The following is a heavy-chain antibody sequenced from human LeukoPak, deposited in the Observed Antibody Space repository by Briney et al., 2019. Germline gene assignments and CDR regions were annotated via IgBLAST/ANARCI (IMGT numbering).Heavy chain of an antibody. CDR1: GLTFSSYS. J-gene: IGHJ5*02. CDR2: ISSSSSYI. CDR3: ARGIAAAGTWFDP. Sequence: GGSLRLSCAASGLTFSSYSMNWVRQAPGKGLEWVSSISSSSSYIYYADSVKGRFTISRDNAKNSLYLQMNSLRAEDTAVYYCARGIAAAGTWFDPWGRGTLVTVSS. D-gene: IGHD6-13*01. V-gene: IGHV3-21*01.